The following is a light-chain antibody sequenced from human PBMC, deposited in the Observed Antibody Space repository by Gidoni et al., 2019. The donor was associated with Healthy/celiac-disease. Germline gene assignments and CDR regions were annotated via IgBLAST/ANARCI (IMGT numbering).Light chain of an antibody. CDR3: QQRSNWPPEIT. CDR1: QSVSSY. V-gene: IGKV3-11*01. J-gene: IGKJ5*01. Sequence: DIALTQSPTTLSLSPGESATLSCRASQSVSSYLAWYQQKPGQAPRLLIYDASNRATGIPARFSGSGSGTDFTLTISSLEPEDFAVYYCQQRSNWPPEITFGQGTRLEIK. CDR2: DAS.